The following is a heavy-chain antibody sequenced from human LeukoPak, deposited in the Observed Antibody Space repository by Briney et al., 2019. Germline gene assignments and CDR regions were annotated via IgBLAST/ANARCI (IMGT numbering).Heavy chain of an antibody. CDR3: AREMLTTFGEAVLRYFDY. J-gene: IGHJ4*02. Sequence: GGSLRLSCAASGFTVSSNYMSWVRQAPGKGLEWVSVIYSGGSTYYADSVKGRFTISRDNSGNTLYLHMSSLRAEDTAVYYCAREMLTTFGEAVLRYFDYWGQGTLVTVSS. D-gene: IGHD3-16*01. CDR1: GFTVSSNY. CDR2: IYSGGST. V-gene: IGHV3-53*01.